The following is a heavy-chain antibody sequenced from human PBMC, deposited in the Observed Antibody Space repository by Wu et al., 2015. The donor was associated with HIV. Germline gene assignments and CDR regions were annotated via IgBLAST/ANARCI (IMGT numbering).Heavy chain of an antibody. CDR1: GYSFINYG. J-gene: IGHJ6*04. CDR3: ARGAVADV. CDR2: VSPYNGNT. Sequence: QVQLMQSGGEVKRPGASVKVSCKASGYSFINYGIIWVRQAPGQGSEWMGWVSPYNGNTRYGQKFQGRVTMTTETSSTTAYMELRSLRSDDTAVYYCARGAVADVWGKGTTVIVSS. D-gene: IGHD4-23*01. V-gene: IGHV1-18*01.